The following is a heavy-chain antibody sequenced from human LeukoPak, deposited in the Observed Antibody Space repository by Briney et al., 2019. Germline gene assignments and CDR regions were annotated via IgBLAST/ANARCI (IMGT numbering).Heavy chain of an antibody. CDR1: GGSFSGFY. CDR2: INHSGGT. V-gene: IGHV4-34*01. D-gene: IGHD3-10*01. J-gene: IGHJ5*02. CDR3: SRDLGYFGSGSYLGWFDP. Sequence: KPSETLSLTCAVYGGSFSGFYWSWIRQPPGKGLEWTGEINHSGGTNYNPSLKSRVTISVDTSKNQFSLKLTSVSAADTALYYCSRDLGYFGSGSYLGWFDPWGQGTLVTVSS.